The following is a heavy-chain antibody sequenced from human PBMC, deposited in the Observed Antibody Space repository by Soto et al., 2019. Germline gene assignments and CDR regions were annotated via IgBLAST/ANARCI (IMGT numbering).Heavy chain of an antibody. V-gene: IGHV4-31*03. Sequence: PSETLSLTCTVSGGSISSGGYYWSWIRQHPGEGLEWIGYIYYSGSTYYNPSLKSRVTISVDTSKNQFSLKLSSVTAADTAVYYCARGTFWTATSYGMDVWGQGTTVTVS. CDR3: ARGTFWTATSYGMDV. D-gene: IGHD1-1*01. J-gene: IGHJ6*02. CDR2: IYYSGST. CDR1: GGSISSGGYY.